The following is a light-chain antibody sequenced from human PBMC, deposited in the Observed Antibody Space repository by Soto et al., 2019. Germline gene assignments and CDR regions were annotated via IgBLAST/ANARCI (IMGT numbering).Light chain of an antibody. CDR3: AAWDDRSWV. J-gene: IGLJ3*02. CDR1: CSSIGSNH. Sequence: QSVLTQPPSASGTPGQRVTITCSGSCSSIGSNHIHWYQQLPGRAPKLLIYRSNQRPSGVPDRFSGSKSGTSASLAISGLRSEDEAEYYCAAWDDRSWVFGGGTKLTVL. CDR2: RSN. V-gene: IGLV1-47*01.